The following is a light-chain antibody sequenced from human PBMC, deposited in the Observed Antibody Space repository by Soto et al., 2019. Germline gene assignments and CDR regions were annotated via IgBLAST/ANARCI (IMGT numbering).Light chain of an antibody. Sequence: QSALTQPPSASGSPGQSVTISCTGTSSDVGGYNYVSWYQQYPGKAPKVMIYEVTNRPSGASNRFSGSKSGNTASLTISGLQAEDEADYYCSSYTSSNTLIFGGGTKVTVL. CDR2: EVT. J-gene: IGLJ2*01. CDR3: SSYTSSNTLI. V-gene: IGLV2-14*01. CDR1: SSDVGGYNY.